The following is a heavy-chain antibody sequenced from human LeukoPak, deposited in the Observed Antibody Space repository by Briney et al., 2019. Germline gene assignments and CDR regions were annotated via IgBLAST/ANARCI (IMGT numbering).Heavy chain of an antibody. V-gene: IGHV4-4*07. CDR3: ARDHTTLGRYFDL. CDR1: SGSMGSYY. J-gene: IGHJ2*01. D-gene: IGHD7-27*01. CDR2: IYTSGGT. Sequence: SETLSLTCTVSSGSMGSYYWNWLRQPAGKGLEWIGRIYTSGGTNYNPSLKSRVTMSVDTSKKQFSLRLSSVTAADTAVYYCARDHTTLGRYFDLWGRGTLVTVSS.